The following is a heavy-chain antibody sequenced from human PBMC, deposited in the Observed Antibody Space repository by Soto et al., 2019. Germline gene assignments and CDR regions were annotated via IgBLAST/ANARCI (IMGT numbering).Heavy chain of an antibody. D-gene: IGHD3-22*01. Sequence: QVQLVQSGAEVKKPGSSVKVSCKASGGTFSSYAISWVRQAPGQGLEWMGGIIPIFGTANYAQKFQGRVTITADESTSIAYMELSSLRSEDTAVYYCARGEYYYDSSGYYGYYYYGMDVWGQGTTVTVSS. CDR1: GGTFSSYA. CDR3: ARGEYYYDSSGYYGYYYYGMDV. J-gene: IGHJ6*02. V-gene: IGHV1-69*01. CDR2: IIPIFGTA.